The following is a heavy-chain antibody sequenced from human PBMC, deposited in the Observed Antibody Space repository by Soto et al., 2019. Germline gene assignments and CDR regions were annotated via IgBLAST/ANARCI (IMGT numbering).Heavy chain of an antibody. V-gene: IGHV5-51*01. D-gene: IGHD3-22*01. J-gene: IGHJ4*02. Sequence: GESLKISCKGSGYSFTSYWIGWVRQMPGKGLEWMGIIYPGDSDTRYSPSFQGQVTISADKSISTAYLQWSSLKASDTAMYYCARPSNYYDSSGYYSPTLFDYWGQGTPVTVSS. CDR2: IYPGDSDT. CDR3: ARPSNYYDSSGYYSPTLFDY. CDR1: GYSFTSYW.